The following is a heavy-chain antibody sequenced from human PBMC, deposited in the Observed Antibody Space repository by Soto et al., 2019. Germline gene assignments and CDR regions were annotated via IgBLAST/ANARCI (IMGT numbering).Heavy chain of an antibody. CDR1: GGSISSGGYY. Sequence: NPTETLSLTCTVSGGSISSGGYYWSWIRQHPEKCLEWIVYIYYNGNTYYNPSLKSRVTISIDTSKNQFSLKLNSVTAADTAVYYCARDPELERGYFDYWGQGTLVTVSS. J-gene: IGHJ4*02. V-gene: IGHV4-30-4*08. D-gene: IGHD1-1*01. CDR2: IYYNGNT. CDR3: ARDPELERGYFDY.